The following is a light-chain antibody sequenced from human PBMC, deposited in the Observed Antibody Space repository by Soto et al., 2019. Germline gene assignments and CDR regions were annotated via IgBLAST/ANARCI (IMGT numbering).Light chain of an antibody. Sequence: QSALTQPPSASGSPGQSVTISCIGISSDVGGYNYVSWYQQHPGKAPKLIIYEVSKRPSGVPDRFSGSKSGNTASPTVSGLQAEDEADYYCSSYAGSKVFGGGTKLTVL. V-gene: IGLV2-8*01. J-gene: IGLJ2*01. CDR3: SSYAGSKV. CDR2: EVS. CDR1: SSDVGGYNY.